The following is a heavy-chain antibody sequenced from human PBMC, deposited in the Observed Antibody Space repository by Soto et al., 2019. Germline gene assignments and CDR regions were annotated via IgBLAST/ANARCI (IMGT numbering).Heavy chain of an antibody. CDR2: IDTSGST. J-gene: IGHJ4*02. CDR1: GGSISNYY. Sequence: SETLSLTCTVSGGSISNYYCNWIRQPAGKGLEWIGRIDTSGSTNYNPSLKSRVTMSVDTSKQEFSLKLSSVTAADTALYYCARGGQDFWSCQFDYWGRGALVTVSS. CDR3: ARGGQDFWSCQFDY. V-gene: IGHV4-4*07. D-gene: IGHD3-3*01.